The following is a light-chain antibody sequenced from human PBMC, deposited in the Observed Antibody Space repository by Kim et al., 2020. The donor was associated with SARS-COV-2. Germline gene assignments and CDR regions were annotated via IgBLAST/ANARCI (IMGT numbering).Light chain of an antibody. CDR2: DAS. J-gene: IGKJ5*01. CDR1: QNINRW. CDR3: QHHNTYPIT. Sequence: DIQMTQSPSTLSASVGDRVSITCRASQNINRWLAWYQQKPGKAPKVLIYDASTVETGVPSRFSGSGSGTEFTLTISSLLPDDFATYYCQHHNTYPITFGQGTRLEIK. V-gene: IGKV1-5*01.